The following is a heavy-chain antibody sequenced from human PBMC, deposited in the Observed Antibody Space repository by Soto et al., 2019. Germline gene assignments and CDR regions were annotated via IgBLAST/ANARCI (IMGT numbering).Heavy chain of an antibody. Sequence: QVQLQQWGAGLLKPSETLSLTCAVYGGSFSGYYWSWIRQPPGKGLEWIGEINHSGSTNYNPSLKSRVTISVATSKNQFSLKLSSVTAADTAVYYCARRAGRRGFDWLLFRYYFDYWGQGTLVTVSS. J-gene: IGHJ4*02. CDR3: ARRAGRRGFDWLLFRYYFDY. D-gene: IGHD3-9*01. V-gene: IGHV4-34*01. CDR2: INHSGST. CDR1: GGSFSGYY.